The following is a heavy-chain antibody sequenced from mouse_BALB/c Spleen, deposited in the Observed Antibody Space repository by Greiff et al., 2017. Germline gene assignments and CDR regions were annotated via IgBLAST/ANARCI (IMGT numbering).Heavy chain of an antibody. J-gene: IGHJ3*01. CDR3: VRREPAWFAY. CDR2: IRSKSNNYAT. CDR1: GFTFNTYA. V-gene: IGHV10-1*02. Sequence: EVQLVESGGGLVQPKGSLKLSCAASGFTFNTYAMNWVRQAPGKGLEWVARIRSKSNNYATYYADSVKDRFTISRDDSQSMLYLQMNNLKTEDTAMYYCVRREPAWFAYWGQGTLVTVSA.